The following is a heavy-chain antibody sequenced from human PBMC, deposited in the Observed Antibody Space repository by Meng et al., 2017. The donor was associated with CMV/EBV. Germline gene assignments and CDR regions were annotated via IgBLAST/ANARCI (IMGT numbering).Heavy chain of an antibody. Sequence: ASVKVSCKASGYTFTIYGISWVRQAPGQGLEWMGWISAYNGNTNYAQKLQGRVTMTRNTSISTAYMELSSLRSDDTAVYYCARVPVRDDCSTTSCSGSEYFQHWGQGTLVTVSS. CDR1: GYTFTIYG. CDR3: ARVPVRDDCSTTSCSGSEYFQH. J-gene: IGHJ1*01. D-gene: IGHD2-2*01. CDR2: ISAYNGNT. V-gene: IGHV1-18*01.